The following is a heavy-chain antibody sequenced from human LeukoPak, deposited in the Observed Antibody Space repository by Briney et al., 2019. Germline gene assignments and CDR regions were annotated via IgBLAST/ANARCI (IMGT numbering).Heavy chain of an antibody. CDR3: ARVGYNSGWYEY. CDR1: GFTFSIYG. CDR2: IWEDGTNI. D-gene: IGHD6-19*01. V-gene: IGHV3-33*01. J-gene: IGHJ4*02. Sequence: PGGSLRLSCAASGFTFSIYGMHWVRQAPGKGLDWVASIWEDGTNINYADSVMGRFTISRDNSKNTLYLQMYSLRADDTAVYYCARVGYNSGWYEYWGQGTSVTVSS.